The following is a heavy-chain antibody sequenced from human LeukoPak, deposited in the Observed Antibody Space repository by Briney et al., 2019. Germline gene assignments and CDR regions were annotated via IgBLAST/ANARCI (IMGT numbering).Heavy chain of an antibody. CDR1: GFTFSSYS. V-gene: IGHV3-21*01. D-gene: IGHD3-10*01. J-gene: IGHJ3*02. CDR2: ISSSSSYI. Sequence: GGSLRLSCAASGFTFSSYSMNWVRQAPGKGLEWVSSISSSSSYIYYADSVKGRFTISRDNAKNSLYLQMNSLRAEDTAVYYCAREGVWFGELSDLRAAFDIWGQGTMVTVSS. CDR3: AREGVWFGELSDLRAAFDI.